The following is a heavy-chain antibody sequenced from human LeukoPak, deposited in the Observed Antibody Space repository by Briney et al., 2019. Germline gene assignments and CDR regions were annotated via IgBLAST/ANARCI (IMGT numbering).Heavy chain of an antibody. CDR2: IYYSGST. Sequence: SETLSLTCTVSGGSISSYYWSWIRQPPGKGLEWIGYIYYSGSTNYNPSLKSRVTISVDTSKNQFSLKLSSVTAADTAVYYCASYKLELLHSYYYYYMDVWGKGTTVTVSS. J-gene: IGHJ6*03. CDR1: GGSISSYY. CDR3: ASYKLELLHSYYYYYMDV. D-gene: IGHD1-7*01. V-gene: IGHV4-59*01.